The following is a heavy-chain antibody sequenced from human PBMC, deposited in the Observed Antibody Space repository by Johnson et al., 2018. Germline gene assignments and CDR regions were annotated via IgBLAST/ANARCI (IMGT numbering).Heavy chain of an antibody. J-gene: IGHJ3*02. D-gene: IGHD2-21*02. CDR3: ARRTSCGGDCERDDAFDI. V-gene: IGHV3-66*02. CDR1: GFTFSDYY. CDR2: IYSGGST. Sequence: VQLVESGGGLVKPGGSLRLSCAASGFTFSDYYMNWIRQAPGKGLEWVAVIYSGGSTYYADSVKGRFTISRDKSKNTLYLQINSLRAEDTALYYCARRTSCGGDCERDDAFDIWGQGTMVTVSS.